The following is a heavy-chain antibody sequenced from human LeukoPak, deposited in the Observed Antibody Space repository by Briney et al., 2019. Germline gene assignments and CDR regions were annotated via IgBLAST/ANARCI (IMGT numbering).Heavy chain of an antibody. CDR2: INPNSGGT. V-gene: IGHV1-2*02. CDR3: ARLVDTAMVYYYYYGMDV. Sequence: ASVKVSCKASGYTFTGYYMHWVRQAPGQGLEWMGWINPNSGGTNYAQKFQGRVTMTRDTSISTAYMELSRLRSDDTAVYYCARLVDTAMVYYYYYGMDVWGQGTTVTVSS. D-gene: IGHD5-18*01. CDR1: GYTFTGYY. J-gene: IGHJ6*02.